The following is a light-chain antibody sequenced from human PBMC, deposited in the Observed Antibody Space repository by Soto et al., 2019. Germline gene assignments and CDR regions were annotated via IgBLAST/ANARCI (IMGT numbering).Light chain of an antibody. V-gene: IGLV2-14*03. CDR2: DVT. J-gene: IGLJ1*01. CDR3: CSYTGNITYV. CDR1: STDVDGYYY. Sequence: QSVLTQPASVSGSPGQWITISCTGASTDVDGYYYVSWYQQHPGKAPNLMFFDVTHRPSGVSGRFSASMSGNTASLTISGLQAEDEADYYCCSYTGNITYVFGTGTKVTVL.